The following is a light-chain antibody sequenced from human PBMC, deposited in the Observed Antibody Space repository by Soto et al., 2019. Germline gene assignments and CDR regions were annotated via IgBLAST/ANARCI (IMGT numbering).Light chain of an antibody. CDR3: VSYSSPGTYV. J-gene: IGLJ1*01. CDR2: DVS. CDR1: SSDVGGYKY. V-gene: IGLV2-14*01. Sequence: ARTQPASVSGVPGQSSTISCAESSSDVGGYKYVSWYQQHPGKAPKLMIYDVSNRPSGVSDRYSGSQSGNTASLTISGLQIEDEGDYYFVSYSSPGTYVFGPRTKVTVL.